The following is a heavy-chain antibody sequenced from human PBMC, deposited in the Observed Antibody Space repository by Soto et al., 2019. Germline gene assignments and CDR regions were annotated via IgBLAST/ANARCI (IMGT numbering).Heavy chain of an antibody. CDR3: AKFGVINGFYVYFDY. CDR1: GFTFSSYA. Sequence: GVSLRLSCAASGFTFSSYAMSWVRQAPGKGLEWVSAISGSGGSTYYADSVKGRFTISRDNSKNTLYLQMNSLRAEDTAVYYCAKFGVINGFYVYFDYWGQGALVTVSS. D-gene: IGHD3-22*01. J-gene: IGHJ4*02. V-gene: IGHV3-23*01. CDR2: ISGSGGST.